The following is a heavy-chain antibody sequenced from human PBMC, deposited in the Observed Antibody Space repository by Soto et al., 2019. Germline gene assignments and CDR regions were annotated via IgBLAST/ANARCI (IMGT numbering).Heavy chain of an antibody. D-gene: IGHD3-10*01. J-gene: IGHJ5*02. CDR1: GYTFISYG. V-gene: IGHV1-18*01. Sequence: ASVKVSCKASGYTFISYGISWVRQAPGQGLEWMGWISVYNGNTNYAQKLQGRVTMTTDTSTSTAYMELRSLRSDDTAVYYCARAVHYYGSGSYFWFDPWGQGTLVTVSS. CDR3: ARAVHYYGSGSYFWFDP. CDR2: ISVYNGNT.